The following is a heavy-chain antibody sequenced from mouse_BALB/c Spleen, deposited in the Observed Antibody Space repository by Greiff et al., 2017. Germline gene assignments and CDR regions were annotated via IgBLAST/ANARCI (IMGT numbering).Heavy chain of an antibody. D-gene: IGHD2-2*01. CDR1: GYTFTSYY. V-gene: IGHV1S16*01. J-gene: IGHJ2*01. CDR3: TIYYGYDGAY. Sequence: VQLQESGAELVKPGASVKLSCKASGYTFTSYYMYWVKQRPGQGLEWIGEINPSNGGTNFNEKFKSKATLTVDKSSSTAYMQLSSLTSEDSAVYYCTIYYGYDGAYWGQGTTLTVSS. CDR2: INPSNGGT.